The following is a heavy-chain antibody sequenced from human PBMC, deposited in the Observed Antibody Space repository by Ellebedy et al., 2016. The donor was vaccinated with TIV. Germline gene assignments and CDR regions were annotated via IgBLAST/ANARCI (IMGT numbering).Heavy chain of an antibody. V-gene: IGHV1-18*04. CDR3: SRDRGRSDSSGYYYPNYLDY. CDR1: GYTFTTYG. Sequence: ASVKVSXXASGYTFTTYGISWVRQAPGRGLEWMGWISAYNGDTKYAQKLQGRVTMTTDTSTSTAYMELRSLRSDDTAVYYCSRDRGRSDSSGYYYPNYLDYWGQGTLVAVSS. D-gene: IGHD3-22*01. J-gene: IGHJ4*02. CDR2: ISAYNGDT.